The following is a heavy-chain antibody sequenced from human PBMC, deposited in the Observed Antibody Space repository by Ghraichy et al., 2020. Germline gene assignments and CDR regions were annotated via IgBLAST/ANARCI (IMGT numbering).Heavy chain of an antibody. CDR2: ISASGRST. D-gene: IGHD2-2*02. V-gene: IGHV3-23*01. CDR1: GFTFNNYA. J-gene: IGHJ4*02. Sequence: GGSLRLSCAAAGFTFNNYAMAWVRQAPGKGLHWVSGISASGRSTYFADSVKGRFSISRDNSDNTVYLQLNSLRAEDTAVYYCAKVLTPKIAPGAIDFRGQGTLVAVS. CDR3: AKVLTPKIAPGAIDF.